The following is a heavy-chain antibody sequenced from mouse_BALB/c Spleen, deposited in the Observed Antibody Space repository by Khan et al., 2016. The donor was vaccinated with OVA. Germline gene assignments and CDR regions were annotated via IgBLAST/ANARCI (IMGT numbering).Heavy chain of an antibody. J-gene: IGHJ3*01. CDR3: GRNYGYDEGIAY. CDR1: GFSLTYYG. V-gene: IGHV2-2*02. D-gene: IGHD2-2*01. Sequence: QVQLQQSGPGLVQPSQCLSITCTVSGFSLTYYGVHWVRQSPGKGLEWLGVIWSGGSTDYNAAFITRLNTSKDNSYSKAFFRMNGLQVNDTTIYCCGRNYGYDEGIAYWGQGTLVTVSA. CDR2: IWSGGST.